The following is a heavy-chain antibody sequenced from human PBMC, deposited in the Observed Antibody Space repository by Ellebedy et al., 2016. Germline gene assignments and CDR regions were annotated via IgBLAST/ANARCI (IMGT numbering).Heavy chain of an antibody. Sequence: SETLSLTCPVSGGSVKGNIYYWGWIRQPPGKGLEWIGSIYYSGSTYYNPSLKSRVTISVDTSKNQFSLKLSSVTAADTAVYYCASPNCSSTSCHPWGYGMDVWGQGTTVTVSS. V-gene: IGHV4-39*01. CDR2: IYYSGST. CDR1: GGSVKGNIYY. D-gene: IGHD2-2*01. CDR3: ASPNCSSTSCHPWGYGMDV. J-gene: IGHJ6*02.